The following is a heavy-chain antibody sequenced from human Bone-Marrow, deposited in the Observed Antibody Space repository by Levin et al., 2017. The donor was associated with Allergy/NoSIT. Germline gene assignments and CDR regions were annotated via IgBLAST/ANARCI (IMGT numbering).Heavy chain of an antibody. V-gene: IGHV3-7*01. CDR2: INQDGSEK. Sequence: GGSLRLSCVVSGFTFRNSWMDWVRQAPGKGLEWVANINQDGSEKNYVGSVKGRFTISRDNAKNSLYLQMNSLKVEDTAVYYCATADRGWGQGTLVTVPS. CDR3: ATADRG. CDR1: GFTFRNSW. J-gene: IGHJ4*02. D-gene: IGHD3-16*02.